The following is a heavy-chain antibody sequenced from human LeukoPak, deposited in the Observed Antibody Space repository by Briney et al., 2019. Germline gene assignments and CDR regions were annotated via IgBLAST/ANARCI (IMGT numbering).Heavy chain of an antibody. CDR1: GGSISSYY. Sequence: SETLSLTCTVSGGSISSYYWNWIRQPPGKALEWIGYIYYSGSTNYNPSLKSRVTISVDTSKNQFSLKLSSVTAADTAVYYCARASVWFGDDFDYWGQGTLVTVSS. CDR2: IYYSGST. V-gene: IGHV4-59*12. CDR3: ARASVWFGDDFDY. J-gene: IGHJ4*02. D-gene: IGHD3-10*01.